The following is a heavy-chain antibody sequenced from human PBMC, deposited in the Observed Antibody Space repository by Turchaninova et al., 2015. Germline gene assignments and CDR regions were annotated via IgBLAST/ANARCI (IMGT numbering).Heavy chain of an antibody. J-gene: IGHJ4*01. CDR3: AADPGLQSFE. CDR1: GFTFINSA. Sequence: QMPLVQSGREVQKPGTSVKVSCKASGFTFINSAVQVVRQARGQRLELMGGIVVGRGKTDYAQKFRGRVTITRDMSTSTAYMELSSLRSDDTAVYYCAADPGLQSFEWGQGTLVTVSS. CDR2: IVVGRGKT. D-gene: IGHD3-16*01. V-gene: IGHV1-58*01.